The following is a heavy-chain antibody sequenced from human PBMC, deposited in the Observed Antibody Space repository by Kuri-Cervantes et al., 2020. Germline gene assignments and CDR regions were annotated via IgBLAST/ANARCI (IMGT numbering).Heavy chain of an antibody. V-gene: IGHV3-53*01. D-gene: IGHD1-26*01. CDR1: GFTVSSNY. J-gene: IGHJ1*01. CDR3: ARVGGIVGATPGYFQH. CDR2: IYSGGST. Sequence: LSLTCAASGFTVSSNYMSWVRQAPGKGLEWVSVIYSGGSTYYADSVKGRFTISRDNSKNTLYLQMNSLRAEDTAVYYCARVGGIVGATPGYFQHWGQGTLVTVSS.